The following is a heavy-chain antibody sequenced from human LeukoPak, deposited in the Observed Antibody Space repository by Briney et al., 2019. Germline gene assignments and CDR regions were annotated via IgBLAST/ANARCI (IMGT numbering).Heavy chain of an antibody. V-gene: IGHV4-59*08. CDR3: ARGYSSTSGRPDY. D-gene: IGHD6-19*01. CDR1: GGSISSYY. Sequence: SETLSLTCTVSGGSISSYYWSWIRRPPGKELEWIGYIYYSGSTNYNPSLKSRVTISLDTSKKQFSLKLISVTAADTAVYYCARGYSSTSGRPDYWGQGTLVTVSS. CDR2: IYYSGST. J-gene: IGHJ4*02.